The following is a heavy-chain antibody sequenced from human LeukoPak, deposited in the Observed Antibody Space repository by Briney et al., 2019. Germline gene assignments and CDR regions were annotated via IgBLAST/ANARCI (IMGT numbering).Heavy chain of an antibody. CDR3: ARDSAYCSGGSCEYYYYMDV. V-gene: IGHV4-4*02. J-gene: IGHJ6*03. CDR2: IYHSGST. Sequence: SGTLSLTCAVSGGSISSSNWWSWVRQPPGKGLEWIGEIYHSGSTNYNPSLKSRVTISVDKSKNQFSLKLSSVTAADTAVYYCARDSAYCSGGSCEYYYYMDVWGKGTTVTVSS. CDR1: GGSISSSNW. D-gene: IGHD2-15*01.